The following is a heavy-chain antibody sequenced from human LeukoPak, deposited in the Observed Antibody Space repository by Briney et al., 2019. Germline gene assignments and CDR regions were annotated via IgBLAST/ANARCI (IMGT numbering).Heavy chain of an antibody. CDR3: ARAPYYYDTYFDY. J-gene: IGHJ4*02. CDR1: GGSISSYY. D-gene: IGHD3-22*01. Sequence: SETLSLTCIVSGGSISSYYWSWIRQPPGKGPEWIGYIYDSGSTNFNPSLKSRVTISLDASKNQFSLNLTSVTAAGTAVYYCARAPYYYDTYFDYWGQGTLVTVSS. CDR2: IYDSGST. V-gene: IGHV4-59*01.